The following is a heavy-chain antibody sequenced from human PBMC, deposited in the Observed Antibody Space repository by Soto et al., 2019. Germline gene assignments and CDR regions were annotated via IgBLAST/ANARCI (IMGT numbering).Heavy chain of an antibody. CDR1: GLSLTTSAVG. CDR2: IYWDDEA. V-gene: IGHV2-5*02. J-gene: IGHJ4*02. CDR3: VHSTGVRPAMVHFDY. D-gene: IGHD5-18*01. Sequence: SGPTLVNPTQTLTLTGSFSGLSLTTSAVGVGWIRQPPGKALEWLALIYWDDEARYSPSLKSRLTITKDTFKDQVVLTMTNMDPVDTGTYYCVHSTGVRPAMVHFDYWGQGTLVTVSS.